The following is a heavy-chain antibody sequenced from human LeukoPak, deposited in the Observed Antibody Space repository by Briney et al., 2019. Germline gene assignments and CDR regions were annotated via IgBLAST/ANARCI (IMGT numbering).Heavy chain of an antibody. J-gene: IGHJ4*02. CDR3: ARSRDGYYEHFDY. CDR1: GYTFTGYY. D-gene: IGHD5-24*01. Sequence: ASVKVSCKASGYTFTGYYMHWVRQAPGQGLEWMGWINPNSGGTNYAQKFQGRVTMTRDTSISIAYMELSRLRSDDTAVYYCARSRDGYYEHFDYWGQGTLVTVSS. V-gene: IGHV1-2*02. CDR2: INPNSGGT.